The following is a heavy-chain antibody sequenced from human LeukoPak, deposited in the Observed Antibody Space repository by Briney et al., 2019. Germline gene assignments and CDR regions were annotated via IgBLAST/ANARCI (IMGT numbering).Heavy chain of an antibody. CDR2: ISWDGGST. CDR3: AKDRDLRYFDWSPLDY. CDR1: GFTFDDYT. J-gene: IGHJ4*02. Sequence: GGSLRLSCAASGFTFDDYTMHWVRQAPGEGLEWVSLISWDGGSTYYADSVKGRFTISRDNSKNSLYLQMNSLRTEDTALYYCAKDRDLRYFDWSPLDYWGQGTLVTVSS. D-gene: IGHD3-9*01. V-gene: IGHV3-43*01.